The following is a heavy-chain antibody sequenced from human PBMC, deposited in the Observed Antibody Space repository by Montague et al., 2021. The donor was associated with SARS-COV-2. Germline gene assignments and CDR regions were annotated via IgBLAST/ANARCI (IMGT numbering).Heavy chain of an antibody. J-gene: IGHJ6*02. V-gene: IGHV3-13*01. CDR3: ARAPPYSSASWGYYGMDV. Sequence: SLRLSCAASGIILSTYDMHWVRQATGKGLEWVSAIGTRGDTYYPGSVKGRFTMSRENAENSLYLQMTSLRAGDTAVYYCARAPPYSSASWGYYGMDVWGQGTTVTVSS. CDR1: GIILSTYD. CDR2: IGTRGDT. D-gene: IGHD6-6*01.